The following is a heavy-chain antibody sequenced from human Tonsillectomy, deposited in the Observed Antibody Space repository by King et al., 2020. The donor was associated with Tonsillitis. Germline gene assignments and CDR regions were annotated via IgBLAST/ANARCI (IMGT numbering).Heavy chain of an antibody. CDR3: AREDYGDYPY. V-gene: IGHV4-61*02. D-gene: IGHD4-17*01. CDR2: IYSSGST. CDR1: GDSVNSDTYY. J-gene: IGHJ4*02. Sequence: VQLQESGPGLVKPSQTLSLTCTVSGDSVNSDTYYWNWIRQPAGKGLEWIGRIYSSGSTQSNPSLKSRVSISLDASNNQFSLKLSSVTAADPAGYYCAREDYGDYPYWGQGTLVTVSS.